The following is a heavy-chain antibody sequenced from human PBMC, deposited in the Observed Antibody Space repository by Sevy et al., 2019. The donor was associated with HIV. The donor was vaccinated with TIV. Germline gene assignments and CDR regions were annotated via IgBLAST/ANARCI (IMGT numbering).Heavy chain of an antibody. J-gene: IGHJ3*02. V-gene: IGHV3-48*01. CDR3: ARVDKAMVTLSSGYGEGDAFDI. CDR1: GFTFSSYS. CDR2: ISSSSSTI. Sequence: GGSLRLSCAASGFTFSSYSMNWVRQAPGKGLEWVSYISSSSSTIYYADSVKGRFTISRDNAKNSLYLQMNSLRAEDTAVYYCARVDKAMVTLSSGYGEGDAFDIWGQGTMVTVSS. D-gene: IGHD5-18*01.